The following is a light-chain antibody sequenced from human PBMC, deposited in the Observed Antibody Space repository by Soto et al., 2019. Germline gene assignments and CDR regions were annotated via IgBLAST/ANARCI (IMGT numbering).Light chain of an antibody. CDR3: QQYNSYSWT. Sequence: DTEMTQSPWTVSASVGDRVTITCLASQSISSWLAWYQQKPGKAPKLLIYKASTLKSGVPSRFSGSGSGTEFTLTISSLQPDDFATYYCQQYNSYSWTFGQGTKVDNK. V-gene: IGKV1-5*03. CDR1: QSISSW. CDR2: KAS. J-gene: IGKJ1*01.